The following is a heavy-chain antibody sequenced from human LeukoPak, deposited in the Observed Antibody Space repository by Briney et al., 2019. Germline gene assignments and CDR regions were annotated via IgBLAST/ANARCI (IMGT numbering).Heavy chain of an antibody. J-gene: IGHJ1*01. CDR1: GGSFSGYY. V-gene: IGHV4-34*01. CDR2: INHSGST. Sequence: SETLSLTCAVYGGSFSGYYWSWIRQPPGKGLEWIGEINHSGSTNYNPSLKSRVTISVDTSKNQFSLKLSSVTAADTAVYCCARSRRRGYYYDSSGLEYFQHWGQGTLVTVSS. D-gene: IGHD3-22*01. CDR3: ARSRRRGYYYDSSGLEYFQH.